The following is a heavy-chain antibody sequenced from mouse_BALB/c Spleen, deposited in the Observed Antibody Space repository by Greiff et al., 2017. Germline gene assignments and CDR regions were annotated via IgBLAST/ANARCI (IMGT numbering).Heavy chain of an antibody. J-gene: IGHJ4*01. CDR2: IWAGGST. CDR3: ARPNWDDAMDD. D-gene: IGHD4-1*01. Sequence: VQLQESGPGLVAPSQSLSISCTVSGFSLTSYGVPWVRQHPGKGLEWLGVIWAGGSTNYNSALLSRLSISKDNSKSQVFLKMNSLQTDDTAMYYCARPNWDDAMDDWGQGTSGTVS. V-gene: IGHV2-9*02. CDR1: GFSLTSYG.